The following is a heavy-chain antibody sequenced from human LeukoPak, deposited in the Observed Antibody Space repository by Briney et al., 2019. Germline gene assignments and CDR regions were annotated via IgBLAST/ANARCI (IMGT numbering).Heavy chain of an antibody. CDR1: GFTFSNYG. D-gene: IGHD4-17*01. Sequence: GGSLRLSCAASGFTFSNYGIHWVRQVPGKGLEWVAVISYDGSNKYYADSVKGRFTISRDNSKNTLYLQMNSLRAEDTAVYYCAKSDDYGASGDYWGQGTLVTVSS. CDR2: ISYDGSNK. J-gene: IGHJ4*02. V-gene: IGHV3-30*18. CDR3: AKSDDYGASGDY.